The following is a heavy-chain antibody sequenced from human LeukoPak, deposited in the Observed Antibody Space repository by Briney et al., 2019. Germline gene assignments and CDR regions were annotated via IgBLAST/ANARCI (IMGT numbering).Heavy chain of an antibody. CDR2: ISASGGST. Sequence: TGGSLRLSCAASGFTFSNAWMTWVRQAPGKGLEWVSGISASGGSTYYADSVKGRFTISRDNPKNTLYLQMNSLRAEDTAVYYCAKVGTMLRVYNFIDYWGQGTLVTVSS. CDR3: AKVGTMLRVYNFIDY. CDR1: GFTFSNAW. J-gene: IGHJ4*02. D-gene: IGHD3-10*01. V-gene: IGHV3-23*01.